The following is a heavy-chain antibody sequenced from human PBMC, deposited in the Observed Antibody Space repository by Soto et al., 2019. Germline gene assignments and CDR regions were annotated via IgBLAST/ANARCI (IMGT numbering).Heavy chain of an antibody. CDR3: ARDIRTSGESGYFDY. D-gene: IGHD3-10*01. CDR2: IYYSGST. Sequence: SETLSLTCTVSGGSISSGGYYWSWIRQHPGKGLEWIGYIYYSGSTYYNPSLKSRVTISVDTSKNQFSLKLSSVTAADTAVYYCARDIRTSGESGYFDYWGQGTLVTVSS. J-gene: IGHJ4*02. V-gene: IGHV4-31*03. CDR1: GGSISSGGYY.